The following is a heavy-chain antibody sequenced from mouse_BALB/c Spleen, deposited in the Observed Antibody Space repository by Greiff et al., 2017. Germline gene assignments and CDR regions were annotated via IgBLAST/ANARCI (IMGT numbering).Heavy chain of an antibody. CDR1: GFTFSSFG. V-gene: IGHV5-17*02. J-gene: IGHJ4*01. CDR2: ISSGSSTI. CDR3: ARPSGTHYAMDY. Sequence: EVQLVESGGGLVQPGGSRKLSCAASGFTFSSFGMHWVRQAPEKGLEWVAYISSGSSTIYYADTVKGRFTISRDNPKNTLFLQMTSLRSEDTAMYYCARPSGTHYAMDYWGQGTSVTVSS. D-gene: IGHD4-1*01.